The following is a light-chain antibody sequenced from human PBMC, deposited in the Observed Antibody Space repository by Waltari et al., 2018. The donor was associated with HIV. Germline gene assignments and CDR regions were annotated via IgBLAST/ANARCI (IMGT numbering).Light chain of an antibody. V-gene: IGLV1-40*01. Sequence: QSVLTQPPSVSGAPGQRVTISCTGSSSNIGAGYDAHWYQHLPGTAPKLLIYGNSNRPSGVPDRFSGSKSGTSASLAITGLQAEDESDYYCQSYDSSLSVVVFGGGTKLTVL. CDR1: SSNIGAGYD. CDR3: QSYDSSLSVVV. CDR2: GNS. J-gene: IGLJ2*01.